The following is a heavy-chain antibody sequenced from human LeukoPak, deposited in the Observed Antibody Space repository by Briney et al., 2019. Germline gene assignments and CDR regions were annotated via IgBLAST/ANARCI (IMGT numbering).Heavy chain of an antibody. Sequence: GGSLRLSCAASGFTSSSYWMSWVRQAPGKGLEWVANIKQDGSEKYSVDSVKGRFTISRDSAKNSLYLQMNSLRAEDTAVYYCARYDWGSLDYWGHGTLVTDSS. V-gene: IGHV3-7*01. CDR1: GFTSSSYW. CDR2: IKQDGSEK. D-gene: IGHD7-27*01. J-gene: IGHJ4*01. CDR3: ARYDWGSLDY.